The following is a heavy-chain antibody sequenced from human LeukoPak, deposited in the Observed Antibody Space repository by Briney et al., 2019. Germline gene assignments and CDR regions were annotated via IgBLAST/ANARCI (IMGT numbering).Heavy chain of an antibody. J-gene: IGHJ5*02. CDR2: ISSSGSTI. CDR3: AKTLEMATIYWFDP. D-gene: IGHD5-24*01. V-gene: IGHV3-11*04. Sequence: GGSLRLSCAASGFTVSNNYMSWVRQAPGKGLEWVSYISSSGSTIYYADSVKGRFTISRDNAKKSLYLQMNSLRAEDTAVYYCAKTLEMATIYWFDPWGQGTLVTVSS. CDR1: GFTVSNNY.